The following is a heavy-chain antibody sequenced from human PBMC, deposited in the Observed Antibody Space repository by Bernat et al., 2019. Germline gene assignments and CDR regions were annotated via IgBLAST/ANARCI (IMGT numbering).Heavy chain of an antibody. CDR2: ISSSGSTI. D-gene: IGHD6-19*01. CDR1: GFTFSSYG. V-gene: IGHV3-48*03. CDR3: ARNDLRDSSGWYYFDY. J-gene: IGHJ4*02. Sequence: EVQLVESGGGLVQPGGSLRLSCAASGFTFSSYGMNWVRQAPGKGLEWVSYISSSGSTIYYADSVKGRFTISRDNAKNSLYLQMNSLRAEDTAVYYCARNDLRDSSGWYYFDYWGQGTLVTVSS.